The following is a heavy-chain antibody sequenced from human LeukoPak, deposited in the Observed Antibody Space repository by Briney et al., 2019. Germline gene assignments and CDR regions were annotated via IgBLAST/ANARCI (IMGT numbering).Heavy chain of an antibody. Sequence: GGSLRLSCAASGFTFSSYAMSWVRPAPGKGLEWVSAISGSGGSTYYADSVKGRFTISRDNSKNTLYLQMNSLRAEDTAVYYCAKDDDIEQLVGYFDYWGQGTLVTVSS. CDR3: AKDDDIEQLVGYFDY. D-gene: IGHD6-6*01. J-gene: IGHJ4*02. V-gene: IGHV3-23*01. CDR2: ISGSGGST. CDR1: GFTFSSYA.